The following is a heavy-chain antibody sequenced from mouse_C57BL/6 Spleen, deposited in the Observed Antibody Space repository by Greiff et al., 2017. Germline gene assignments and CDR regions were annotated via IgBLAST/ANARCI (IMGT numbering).Heavy chain of an antibody. Sequence: EVKLMESGGGLVQPKGSLKLSCAASGFSFNTYAMNWVRQAPGKGLEWVARIRSKSNNYATYYADSVKDRFTISRDDSESMLYLQMNNLKTEDTAMYYCVRHEYYGSSWGYAMDYWGQGTSVTVSS. D-gene: IGHD1-1*01. J-gene: IGHJ4*01. CDR2: IRSKSNNYAT. CDR3: VRHEYYGSSWGYAMDY. CDR1: GFSFNTYA. V-gene: IGHV10-1*01.